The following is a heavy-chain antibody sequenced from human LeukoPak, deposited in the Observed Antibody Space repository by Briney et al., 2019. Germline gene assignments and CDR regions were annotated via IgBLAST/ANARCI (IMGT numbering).Heavy chain of an antibody. CDR3: ARLSNYGGNSDY. V-gene: IGHV4-30-2*01. Sequence: PSQTLSLTCAVSGGSISSGGYSWSWLRQPPGKGLEWIGYIYHSGSTYYNPSLKSRVTISVDRSKNQFSLKLSSVTAADTAVYYCARLSNYGGNSDYWGQGTLVTVSS. D-gene: IGHD4-17*01. CDR1: GGSISSGGYS. CDR2: IYHSGST. J-gene: IGHJ4*02.